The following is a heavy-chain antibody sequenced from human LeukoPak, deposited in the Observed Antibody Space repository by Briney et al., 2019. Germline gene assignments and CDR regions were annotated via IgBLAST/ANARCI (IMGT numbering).Heavy chain of an antibody. CDR2: IIPIFGTA. V-gene: IGHV1-69*05. D-gene: IGHD3-22*01. J-gene: IGHJ3*02. CDR1: GGTFSSYA. CDR3: ARGTMRVVANDAFDI. Sequence: SVKVSCKASGGTFSSYAITWVRQAPGQGLEWMGRIIPIFGTANYAQKFQGRVTITTDESTNTAYMELSSLRSEDTAVYYCARGTMRVVANDAFDIWGQGTLVTVSS.